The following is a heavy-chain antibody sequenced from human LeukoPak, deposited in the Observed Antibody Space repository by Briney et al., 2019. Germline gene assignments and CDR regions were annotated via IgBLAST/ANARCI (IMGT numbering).Heavy chain of an antibody. V-gene: IGHV1-69*04. Sequence: ASVRVSCKASGGTFSSYAISWVRQAPGQGLEWMGRIIPILGIANYAQKFQGRVTITADKSTSTAYMELSSLRSEDTAVYYCARAYSYGGCDYGGQGTLVTVSS. CDR2: IIPILGIA. CDR3: ARAYSYGGCDY. D-gene: IGHD5-18*01. J-gene: IGHJ4*02. CDR1: GGTFSSYA.